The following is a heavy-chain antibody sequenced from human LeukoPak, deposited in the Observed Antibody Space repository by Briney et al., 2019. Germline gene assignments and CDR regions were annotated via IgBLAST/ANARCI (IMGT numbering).Heavy chain of an antibody. J-gene: IGHJ4*02. Sequence: GRSLRLSCAASGFTFSTSGMHWVRQAPGKGLEWVGIIWYDGSNKYYADSVKGRFTISRDNSKNTLYLQMNSLRAEDTAVYYCAKSVGSGSPTPDYWGQGTLVTVSS. D-gene: IGHD3-10*01. CDR3: AKSVGSGSPTPDY. V-gene: IGHV3-33*06. CDR1: GFTFSTSG. CDR2: IWYDGSNK.